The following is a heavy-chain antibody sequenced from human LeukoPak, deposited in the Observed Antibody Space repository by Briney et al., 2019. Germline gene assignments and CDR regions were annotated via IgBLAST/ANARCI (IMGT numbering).Heavy chain of an antibody. CDR3: ARESQVYDSSGYYSYYFDY. D-gene: IGHD3-22*01. V-gene: IGHV3-21*01. Sequence: PWGSLRLSCAASGFTFSSYSMNWVRQAPGKGLEWVSSISSSSSYIYYADSVKGRFTISRDNAKNSLYLQMNSLRAEDTAVYYCARESQVYDSSGYYSYYFDYWGQGTLVTVSS. CDR1: GFTFSSYS. J-gene: IGHJ4*02. CDR2: ISSSSSYI.